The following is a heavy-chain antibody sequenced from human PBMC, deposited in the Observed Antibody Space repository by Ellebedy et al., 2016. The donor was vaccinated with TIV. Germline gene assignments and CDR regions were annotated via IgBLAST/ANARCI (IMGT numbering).Heavy chain of an antibody. Sequence: ASVKVSXKASGGTFSSYAISWVRQAPGQGLEWMGGIIPIFGTANYAQKFQGRVTITADKSTSTAYMELSSLRSEDTAVYYCAEGRSTVNLSYYYYGIEVWGQGNTVNVSS. J-gene: IGHJ6*02. CDR1: GGTFSSYA. D-gene: IGHD4-17*01. CDR2: IIPIFGTA. CDR3: AEGRSTVNLSYYYYGIEV. V-gene: IGHV1-69*06.